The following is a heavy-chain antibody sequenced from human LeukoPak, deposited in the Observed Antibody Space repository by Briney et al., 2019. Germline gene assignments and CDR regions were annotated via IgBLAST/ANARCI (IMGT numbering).Heavy chain of an antibody. V-gene: IGHV4-39*01. CDR2: MFYSGTT. CDR3: ARQKLRYFDWLLSPDLFDY. J-gene: IGHJ4*02. CDR1: GGSISTTNYF. Sequence: SETLSLTCTVSGGSISTTNYFWGWIRQPPGKGLEWIGSMFYSGTTYYNPSLKSRVTISADASKSQFSLKLSSVTAADTAVYYCARQKLRYFDWLLSPDLFDYWGQGALVTVSS. D-gene: IGHD3-9*01.